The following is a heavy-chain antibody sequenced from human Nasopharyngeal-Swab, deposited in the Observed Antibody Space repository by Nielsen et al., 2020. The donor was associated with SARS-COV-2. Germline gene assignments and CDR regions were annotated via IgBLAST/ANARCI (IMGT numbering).Heavy chain of an antibody. D-gene: IGHD2-2*02. CDR1: GFTFSSYA. CDR2: ISGSGGST. CDR3: AKDVRPYCSSTSCYIREDY. V-gene: IGHV3-23*01. J-gene: IGHJ4*02. Sequence: ESLKISCAASGFTFSSYAMSWVRQAPGKGLEWVSAISGSGGSTYYADSVKGRFTISRDNSKNTLYLQMNSLRAEDTAVYYCAKDVRPYCSSTSCYIREDYWGQGTLVTVSS.